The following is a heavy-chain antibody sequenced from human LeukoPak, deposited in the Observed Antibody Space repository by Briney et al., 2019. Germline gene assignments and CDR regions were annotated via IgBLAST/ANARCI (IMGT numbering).Heavy chain of an antibody. CDR3: ARGNCGGDCPDTFDI. J-gene: IGHJ3*02. CDR1: GFTFSSYA. V-gene: IGHV3-23*01. Sequence: GGSLRLSCAASGFTFSSYAMSWVRQAPGKGLEWVSAISGSGGSTYYADSVKGRFTISRDNSKNTLYLQMNSLRAEDTAVYYCARGNCGGDCPDTFDIWGQGTMVTVSS. D-gene: IGHD2-21*01. CDR2: ISGSGGST.